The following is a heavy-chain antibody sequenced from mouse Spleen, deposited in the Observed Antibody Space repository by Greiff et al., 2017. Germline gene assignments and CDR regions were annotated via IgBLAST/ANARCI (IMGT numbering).Heavy chain of an antibody. CDR3: ARGSNYDYYAMDY. Sequence: QVQLQQSGAELAKPGASVKLSCKASGYTFTSYWMHWVKQRPGQGLEWIGYINPSSGYTKYNQKFKDKATSTADKSSSTAYMQLSSLTYEDSAVYYCARGSNYDYYAMDYWGQGTSVTVSS. CDR2: INPSSGYT. J-gene: IGHJ4*01. V-gene: IGHV1-7*01. D-gene: IGHD2-5*01. CDR1: GYTFTSYW.